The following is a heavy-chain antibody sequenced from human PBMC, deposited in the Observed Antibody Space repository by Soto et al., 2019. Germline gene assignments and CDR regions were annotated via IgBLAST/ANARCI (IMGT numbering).Heavy chain of an antibody. J-gene: IGHJ5*02. CDR1: GGSISSSSYY. D-gene: IGHD3-3*01. CDR2: IYYSGST. Sequence: SETLSLTCTVSGGSISSSSYYWGWIRQPPGKGLEWIGSIYYSGSTYYNPSLKSRVTISVDTSKNQFSLKLSSVTAADTAVYYCARHEILEWLLGWFDPWGQGTLLTVSS. CDR3: ARHEILEWLLGWFDP. V-gene: IGHV4-39*01.